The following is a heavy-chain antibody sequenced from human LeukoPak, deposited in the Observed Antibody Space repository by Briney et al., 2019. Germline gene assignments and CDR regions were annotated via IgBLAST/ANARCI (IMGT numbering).Heavy chain of an antibody. CDR2: IKQDGSEK. Sequence: GSLRLSCAASGFTFSSFWMSWVRQAPGKGLEWVANIKQDGSEKYYVDSVKGRFSISRDNAKNSMYLQMNSLRAEDTAVYYCARTFYDYVWGSYRSNYWYFDLWGRGTLVTVSS. V-gene: IGHV3-7*03. J-gene: IGHJ2*01. D-gene: IGHD3-16*02. CDR1: GFTFSSFW. CDR3: ARTFYDYVWGSYRSNYWYFDL.